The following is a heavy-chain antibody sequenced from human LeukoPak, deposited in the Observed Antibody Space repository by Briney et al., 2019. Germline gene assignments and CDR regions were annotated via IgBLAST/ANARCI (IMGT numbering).Heavy chain of an antibody. J-gene: IGHJ4*02. CDR3: AKDKGSSWLYYFDY. D-gene: IGHD6-13*01. Sequence: PGGSLRLSCAASGFTFDDYAMHWVRQAPGKGLEWVSGISWNSGSIGYADSVKGRFTISRDDAKNSLYLQMNSLRAEDTALYYCAKDKGSSWLYYFDYWGQGTLVTVSS. CDR1: GFTFDDYA. V-gene: IGHV3-9*01. CDR2: ISWNSGSI.